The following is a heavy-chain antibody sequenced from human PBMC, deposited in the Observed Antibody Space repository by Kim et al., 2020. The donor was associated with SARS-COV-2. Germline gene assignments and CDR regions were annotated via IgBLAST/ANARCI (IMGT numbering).Heavy chain of an antibody. CDR2: ISGSGGST. J-gene: IGHJ4*02. CDR1: GFTFSSYA. CDR3: AKPQRGGYDGTLVGFDY. V-gene: IGHV3-23*01. D-gene: IGHD5-12*01. Sequence: GGSLRLSCAASGFTFSSYAMSWVRQAPGKGLEWVSAISGSGGSTYYADSVKGRFTISRDNSKNTLYLQMNSLRAEDTAVYYCAKPQRGGYDGTLVGFDYWGQGTLVTVSS.